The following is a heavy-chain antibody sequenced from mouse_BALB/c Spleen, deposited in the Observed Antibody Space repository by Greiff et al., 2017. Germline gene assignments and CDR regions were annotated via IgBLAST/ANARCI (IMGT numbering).Heavy chain of an antibody. D-gene: IGHD2-1*01. J-gene: IGHJ4*01. CDR2: INSNGGST. CDR3: ARDRYGKSYYDAMDY. Sequence: EVKLVESGGGLVQPGGSLKLSCAASGFTFSSYGMAWVRQTPDKRLELVANINSNGGSTYYPDNVKGRFTISRDNAKNTLYLQMSSLKSEDTAMYYCARDRYGKSYYDAMDYWGQGTSVTVSS. V-gene: IGHV5-6-3*01. CDR1: GFTFSSYG.